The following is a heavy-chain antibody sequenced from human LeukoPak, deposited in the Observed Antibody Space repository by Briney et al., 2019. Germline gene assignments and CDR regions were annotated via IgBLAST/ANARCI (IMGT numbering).Heavy chain of an antibody. V-gene: IGHV1-2*02. CDR2: INPKSGGT. D-gene: IGHD3-3*01. CDR3: ARNGVADNWFDP. J-gene: IGHJ5*02. Sequence: ASVKVSCKASGYTFTGYYMHWVRQAPGQGLEWMGWINPKSGGTNYAQKFQGRVTMTRDTSNSTAYMELSRLRSDDTAVYYCARNGVADNWFDPWGQGTLVTVSS. CDR1: GYTFTGYY.